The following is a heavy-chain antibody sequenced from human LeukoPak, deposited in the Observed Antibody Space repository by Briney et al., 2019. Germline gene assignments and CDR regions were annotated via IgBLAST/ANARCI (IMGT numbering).Heavy chain of an antibody. CDR3: ARDWASVTQASLDY. Sequence: GGSLRLSCTASGFTFSDYYMSWIRQAPGKGLEWVAYIKEDGSEKFYVDSVKGRFTVSRDNAKNSLYLEMSSLRAEDTAVYYCARDWASVTQASLDYWGQGTLVTVSS. CDR1: GFTFSDYY. D-gene: IGHD4-17*01. J-gene: IGHJ4*02. V-gene: IGHV3-7*03. CDR2: IKEDGSEK.